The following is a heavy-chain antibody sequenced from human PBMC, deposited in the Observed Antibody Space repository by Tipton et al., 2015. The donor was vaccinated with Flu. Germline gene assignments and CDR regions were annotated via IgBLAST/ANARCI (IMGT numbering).Heavy chain of an antibody. D-gene: IGHD6-6*01. CDR1: GFTFGSYG. CDR3: ARAARLSDY. V-gene: IGHV3-33*01. Sequence: SLRLSCAASGFTFGSYGMHWVRQAPGKGLEWVAYLWFDGSNKQYADSVKGRFTISRDNSKNTLYLQMNSLRAEDTAVYYCARAARLSDYWGQGTLVTVSS. CDR2: LWFDGSNK. J-gene: IGHJ4*02.